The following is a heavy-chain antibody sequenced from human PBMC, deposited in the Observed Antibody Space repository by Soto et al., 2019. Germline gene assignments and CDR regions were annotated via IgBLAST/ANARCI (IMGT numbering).Heavy chain of an antibody. D-gene: IGHD5-12*01. CDR2: IYSGGST. Sequence: GGSLRLSCAASGFTFSSNYMSWVRQAPGKGLEWVSVIYSGGSTYYADSVKGRFTISRDNSKNTLYLQMNSLRAEDTAVYYCARDRGTLRGGDYWGQGTLVTVSS. CDR3: ARDRGTLRGGDY. V-gene: IGHV3-66*02. J-gene: IGHJ4*02. CDR1: GFTFSSNY.